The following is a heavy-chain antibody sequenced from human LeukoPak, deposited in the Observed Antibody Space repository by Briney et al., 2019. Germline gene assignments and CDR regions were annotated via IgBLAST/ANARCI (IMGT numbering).Heavy chain of an antibody. D-gene: IGHD1-26*01. Sequence: GGSLRPSGATSGLTFSDYTMNWVRQAPGKGLEWVSFISASGTSIYYADSVRGRFTIPRDNAKNSLYLQMNSLRAEDTAVYYCARDGTWGPGTLVTVSS. J-gene: IGHJ5*02. V-gene: IGHV3-21*01. CDR1: GLTFSDYT. CDR3: ARDGT. CDR2: ISASGTSI.